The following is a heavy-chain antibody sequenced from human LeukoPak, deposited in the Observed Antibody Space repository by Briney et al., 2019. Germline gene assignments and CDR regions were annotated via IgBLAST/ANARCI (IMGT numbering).Heavy chain of an antibody. CDR1: GYTFTSYD. D-gene: IGHD3-3*01. Sequence: ASVKVSCKASGYTFTSYDINWVRQATGQGLEWMGWMNPNSGNTGYAQKFQGRVTMTRNTSISTAYMELSSLRSEDTAVYYCARAPQKFITIFGVVNTYYFDYWGQGTLVTVSS. CDR3: ARAPQKFITIFGVVNTYYFDY. J-gene: IGHJ4*02. CDR2: MNPNSGNT. V-gene: IGHV1-8*01.